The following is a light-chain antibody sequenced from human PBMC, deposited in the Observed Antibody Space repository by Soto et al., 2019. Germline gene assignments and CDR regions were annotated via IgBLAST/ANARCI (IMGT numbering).Light chain of an antibody. Sequence: EIVLTQSPGTLSLSPGERATLSCRASQSVSSSYLAWYQHKPGQAPRLLIFGASTRATGIPDRFSASGSGTDFTLTISRLEPEDFAVYYCQQYGTSPRTFGQGTKVEVK. CDR3: QQYGTSPRT. V-gene: IGKV3-20*01. CDR2: GAS. CDR1: QSVSSSY. J-gene: IGKJ1*01.